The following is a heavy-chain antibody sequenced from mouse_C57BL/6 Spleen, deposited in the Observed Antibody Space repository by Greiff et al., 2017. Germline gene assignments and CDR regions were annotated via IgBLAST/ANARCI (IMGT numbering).Heavy chain of an antibody. Sequence: DVKLVESGPELVKPGASVKISCKASGYSFTGYYMNWVKQSPEKSLEWIGEINPSTGGTTYNQKFKAKATLTVDKSSSTAYMQLKSLTSEDSAVYYCARDGSSYVGAYWGQGTLVTVSA. CDR1: GYSFTGYY. J-gene: IGHJ3*01. D-gene: IGHD1-1*01. CDR2: INPSTGGT. V-gene: IGHV1-42*01. CDR3: ARDGSSYVGAY.